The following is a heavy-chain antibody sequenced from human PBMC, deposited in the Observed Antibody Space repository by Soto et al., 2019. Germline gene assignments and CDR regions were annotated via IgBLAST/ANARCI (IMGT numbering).Heavy chain of an antibody. D-gene: IGHD6-19*01. V-gene: IGHV4-61*01. CDR3: AGAHSSGWYNIV. J-gene: IGHJ4*02. CDR1: GGCVSSGSYY. CDR2: IYYSGST. Sequence: SQTLSLTWTVSGGCVSSGSYYWSWIRQPPGKGLEWIGYIYYSGSTNYNPSLKSRVTISVDPSKNQFSLKLSSVTAADTAVYYCAGAHSSGWYNIVCGKGTLVTVSS.